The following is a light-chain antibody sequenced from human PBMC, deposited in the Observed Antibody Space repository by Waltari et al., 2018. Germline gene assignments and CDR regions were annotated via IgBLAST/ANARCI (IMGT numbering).Light chain of an antibody. J-gene: IGLJ2*01. CDR2: DVS. V-gene: IGLV2-14*03. CDR1: SGDVGAYNY. CDR3: SSYISSSTLEL. Sequence: QSALTQPASVSGSPGQSITISCTATSGDVGAYNYVSWYQQHPGKAPKLMIFDVSNRPSGVSNRFSGSKSGNTASLTISGLQAEDEADYYCSSYISSSTLELFGGGTSLTVL.